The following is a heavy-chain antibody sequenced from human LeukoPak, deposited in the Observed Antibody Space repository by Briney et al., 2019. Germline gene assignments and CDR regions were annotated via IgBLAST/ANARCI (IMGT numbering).Heavy chain of an antibody. Sequence: GGSLRLSCAASGFTFSSYEMNWVRQAPGKGLEWVSSISGNGVGTYYADSVKGRFTISRDNSKNSLNLQMNSLRVEDTAVYYCAKRGSTTYHFDSWGQGTLVTVSS. CDR1: GFTFSSYE. V-gene: IGHV3-23*01. CDR2: ISGNGVGT. D-gene: IGHD2-2*01. CDR3: AKRGSTTYHFDS. J-gene: IGHJ4*02.